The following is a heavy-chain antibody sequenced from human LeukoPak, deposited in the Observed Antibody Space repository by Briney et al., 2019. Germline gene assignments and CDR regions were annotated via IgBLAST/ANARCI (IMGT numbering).Heavy chain of an antibody. V-gene: IGHV3-74*01. CDR1: GFTFSKYW. Sequence: GGSLRLSCAASGFTFSKYWLHWVRQPPGRGLVWLARINPDDKSTSYADSEKGRFTISIDDAKETLFLQMNSLTAEDTAVYYCLTIVETPIDAFDIWGQGAMVTVSS. CDR3: LTIVETPIDAFDI. J-gene: IGHJ3*02. D-gene: IGHD4-23*01. CDR2: INPDDKST.